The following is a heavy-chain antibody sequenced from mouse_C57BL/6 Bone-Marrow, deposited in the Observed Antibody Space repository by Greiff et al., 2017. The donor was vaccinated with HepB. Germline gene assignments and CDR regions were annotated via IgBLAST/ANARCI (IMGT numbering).Heavy chain of an antibody. CDR2: ISNLAYSI. J-gene: IGHJ4*01. D-gene: IGHD1-1*01. CDR1: GFTFSDYG. V-gene: IGHV5-15*04. CDR3: ARQRYYGSSSYYAMDY. Sequence: EVMLVESGGGLVQPGGSLKLSCAASGFTFSDYGMAWVRQAPRKGPEWVAFISNLAYSIYYADTVTGRFTISRENAKNTLYLEMSSLRSEDTAMYYCARQRYYGSSSYYAMDYWGQGTSVTVSS.